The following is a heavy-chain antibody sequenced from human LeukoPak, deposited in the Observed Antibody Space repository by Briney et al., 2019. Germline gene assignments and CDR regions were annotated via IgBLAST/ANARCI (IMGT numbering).Heavy chain of an antibody. Sequence: SETLSLTCTVSGYSISSGYYWGWIRQPPGKGLEWIGSIYHSGSTYYNPSLKSRVTISVDTSKNQFSLKLSSVTAADTAVYFCARVNLLSFGNSYFRVPYYFDYWDQGTLVTVFS. CDR2: IYHSGST. D-gene: IGHD3-10*02. CDR3: ARVNLLSFGNSYFRVPYYFDY. CDR1: GYSISSGYY. J-gene: IGHJ4*02. V-gene: IGHV4-38-2*02.